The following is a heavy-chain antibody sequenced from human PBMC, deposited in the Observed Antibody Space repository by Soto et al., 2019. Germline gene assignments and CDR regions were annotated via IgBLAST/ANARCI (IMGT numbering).Heavy chain of an antibody. CDR2: ISYDGSNK. V-gene: IGHV3-30-3*01. CDR3: ARARNYVDYYYGMDV. CDR1: GFTFSSYA. J-gene: IGHJ6*02. Sequence: ALRLPCAASGFTFSSYAMHWIRQAPGKGLEWVAVISYDGSNKYYADSVKGRFTNSRDNYKNTLYLQMNSLRAEATAVYYCARARNYVDYYYGMDVWGQGTTVTVSS. D-gene: IGHD4-4*01.